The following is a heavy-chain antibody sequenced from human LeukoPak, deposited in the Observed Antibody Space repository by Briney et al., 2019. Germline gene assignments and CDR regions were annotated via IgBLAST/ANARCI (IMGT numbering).Heavy chain of an antibody. D-gene: IGHD1-26*01. V-gene: IGHV4-4*07. CDR2: IYTSGST. CDR1: GGSISSYY. Sequence: SETLSLTCTVSGGSISSYYWSWIRQPAGKGLEWIGRIYTSGSTNHNPSLKSRVTMSVDTSKNQFSLKLSSVTAADTAVYYCARGAISGSYYSAWGQGTLVTVSS. J-gene: IGHJ4*02. CDR3: ARGAISGSYYSA.